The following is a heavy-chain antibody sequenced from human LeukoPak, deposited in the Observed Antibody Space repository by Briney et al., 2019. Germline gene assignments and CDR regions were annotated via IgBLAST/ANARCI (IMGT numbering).Heavy chain of an antibody. Sequence: PGGSLRLSCAASGFTFDDYGMSWVRQAPGKGLEWVSVISGSGGSTYYADSVKGRFTISRDNSKNTLYLQMNSLRAEDTAVYYCDREEYYYYMDVWGKGTTVTVSS. J-gene: IGHJ6*03. V-gene: IGHV3-23*01. CDR3: DREEYYYYMDV. CDR2: ISGSGGST. CDR1: GFTFDDYG. D-gene: IGHD2/OR15-2a*01.